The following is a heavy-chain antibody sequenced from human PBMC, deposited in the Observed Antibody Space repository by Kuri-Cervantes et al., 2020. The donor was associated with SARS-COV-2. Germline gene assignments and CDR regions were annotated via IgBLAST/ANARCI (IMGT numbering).Heavy chain of an antibody. D-gene: IGHD3-10*01. Sequence: ESLKISCTVSGGSISSYYWSWIRQPPGKGLEWIAYISDSGDTRSKPSLRSRVTILMDTSKNEFSLKLTSVTAADTAVYYCARGRMVPGPWGQGTLVTVSS. CDR2: ISDSGDT. CDR1: GGSISSYY. V-gene: IGHV4-59*01. CDR3: ARGRMVPGP. J-gene: IGHJ5*02.